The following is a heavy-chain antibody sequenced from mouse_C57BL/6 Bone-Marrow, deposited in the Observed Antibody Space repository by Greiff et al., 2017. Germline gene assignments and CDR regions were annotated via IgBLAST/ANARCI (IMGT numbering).Heavy chain of an antibody. CDR1: GFSLPSSG. V-gene: IGHV2-9*01. J-gene: IGHJ2*01. Sequence: VKLVESGPGLVAPSQSLSITSTLSGFSLPSSGVDWVRQPPGKGLEWLGVIWGGGSTHYNSALMSRLSISKDNSKSEVFLKMNSLQTDDTAMYYCAKRGTVVDFDDWGKGTTLTVSS. CDR3: AKRGTVVDFDD. CDR2: IWGGGST. D-gene: IGHD1-1*01.